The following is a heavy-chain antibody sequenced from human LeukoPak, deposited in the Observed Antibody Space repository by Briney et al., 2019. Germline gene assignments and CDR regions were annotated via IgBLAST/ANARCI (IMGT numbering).Heavy chain of an antibody. V-gene: IGHV1-2*02. CDR3: ARAGKHVLQYFDGLLEY. Sequence: ASVKVSCKASGYTFTGYYMHWVRQAPGQGPEWMGWINPNSGGTNYAQKFQGRVTMTRDTSISTAYMELSRLRSDDTAVYYCARAGKHVLQYFDGLLEYWGQGTLVTVSS. D-gene: IGHD3-9*01. J-gene: IGHJ4*02. CDR2: INPNSGGT. CDR1: GYTFTGYY.